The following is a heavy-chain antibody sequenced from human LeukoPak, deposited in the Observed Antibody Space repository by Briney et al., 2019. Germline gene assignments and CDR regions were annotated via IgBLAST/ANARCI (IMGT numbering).Heavy chain of an antibody. CDR2: MNTNSGNT. CDR3: ARLDGDYAVNWFDP. Sequence: ASVKVFCKASGYTLTSYDINWVRQATGQGLEWMGWMNTNSGNTGHAQKFQGRLTMTRDTSTNTAYMELSSLRSEDTAVYYCARLDGDYAVNWFDPWGQGTLVTVSS. J-gene: IGHJ5*02. D-gene: IGHD4-17*01. CDR1: GYTLTSYD. V-gene: IGHV1-8*01.